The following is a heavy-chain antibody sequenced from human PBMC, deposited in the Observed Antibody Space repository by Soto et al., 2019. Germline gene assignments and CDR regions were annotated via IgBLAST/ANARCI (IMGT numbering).Heavy chain of an antibody. CDR1: GFTFSSYE. D-gene: IGHD3-10*01. CDR3: ASEGNYYYYGMDV. Sequence: EVQLVESGGGLVQPGGSLRLSCAASGFTFSSYEMNWVLQAPGKGLEWVSYISSSGSTIYYADSVKGRFTISRDNAKNSLYLQMNSLRAEDTAVYYCASEGNYYYYGMDVWGQGTTVTVS. V-gene: IGHV3-48*03. CDR2: ISSSGSTI. J-gene: IGHJ6*02.